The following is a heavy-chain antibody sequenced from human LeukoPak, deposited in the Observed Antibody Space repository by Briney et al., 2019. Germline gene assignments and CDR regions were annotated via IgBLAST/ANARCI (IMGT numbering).Heavy chain of an antibody. CDR2: ISTSGVST. J-gene: IGHJ5*02. CDR3: AEGGSRSWFDP. Sequence: GGSLRLSCAASGYTFSGYAMSWVRQAPGKGLEWVSSISTSGVSTSYADSVKGRFTISRDNSKNTLSLQMNGLRAEDTAIYYCAEGGSRSWFDPWGQGTLVTVSS. CDR1: GYTFSGYA. V-gene: IGHV3-23*01. D-gene: IGHD5-12*01.